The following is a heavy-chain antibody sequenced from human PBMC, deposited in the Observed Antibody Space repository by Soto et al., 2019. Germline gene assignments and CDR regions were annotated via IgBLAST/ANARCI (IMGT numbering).Heavy chain of an antibody. V-gene: IGHV1-46*03. D-gene: IGHD5-12*01. Sequence: ASVKVSFKASGYTLTSYYMHLVRQAPGQGLEWKGKNNPSGGNTSYAQKFQGRVTMTRDTSTSTVYMELSSLRSEDTAVYYCARDEDYSGYVSDYWGQGTLVTVSS. CDR1: GYTLTSYY. CDR2: NNPSGGNT. CDR3: ARDEDYSGYVSDY. J-gene: IGHJ4*02.